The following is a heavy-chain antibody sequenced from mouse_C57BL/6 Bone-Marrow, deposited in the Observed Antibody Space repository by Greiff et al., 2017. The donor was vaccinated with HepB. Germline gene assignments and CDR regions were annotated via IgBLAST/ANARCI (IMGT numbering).Heavy chain of an antibody. J-gene: IGHJ3*01. V-gene: IGHV8-8*01. CDR2: IWWDDDK. Sequence: QVTLKESGPGILQPSQTLSLTCSFSGFSLSTFGMGVGWIRQPSGKGLEWLAHIWWDDDKYYNPALKSRLTISKDTSKNQVFLKIANVDTADTATYYCARMRGYYGSSSSWFAYWGQGTLVTVSA. CDR1: GFSLSTFGMG. CDR3: ARMRGYYGSSSSWFAY. D-gene: IGHD1-1*01.